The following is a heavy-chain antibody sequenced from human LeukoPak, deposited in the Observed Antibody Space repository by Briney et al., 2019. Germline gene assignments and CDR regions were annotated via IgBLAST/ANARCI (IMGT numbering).Heavy chain of an antibody. J-gene: IGHJ4*02. V-gene: IGHV3-21*06. CDR1: GFTLSSHS. CDR2: ISSSSTYI. CDR3: ASNYYDSGSYRYYFDY. D-gene: IGHD3-10*01. Sequence: GGSLRLSCAASGFTLSSHSMNWVRQAPGKGLEWVSSISSSSTYIYYADSVKGRFTISRDNAKNSLYLQMNSLRAEDTAVYYCASNYYDSGSYRYYFDYWGQGTLVTVSS.